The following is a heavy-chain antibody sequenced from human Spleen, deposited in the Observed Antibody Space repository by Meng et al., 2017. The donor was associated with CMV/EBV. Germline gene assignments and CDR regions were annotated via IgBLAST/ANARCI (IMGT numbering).Heavy chain of an antibody. J-gene: IGHJ6*02. V-gene: IGHV3-23*01. CDR1: GFTFDNYA. Sequence: GESLKISCAASGFTFDNYAMSWVRQAPGKGLEWVSSISYSGGGTYYADSVKGRFTISRDNSKNTLYLQMNSLRAEDTAVYYCARSYRTIGRRLVGMDVWGQGTTVTVSS. CDR2: ISYSGGGT. D-gene: IGHD6-19*01. CDR3: ARSYRTIGRRLVGMDV.